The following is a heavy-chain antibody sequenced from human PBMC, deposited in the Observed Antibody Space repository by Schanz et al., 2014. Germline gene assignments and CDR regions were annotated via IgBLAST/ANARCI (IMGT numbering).Heavy chain of an antibody. J-gene: IGHJ5*02. D-gene: IGHD3-10*01. V-gene: IGHV3-74*02. CDR1: GFNSDDYA. CDR3: ARPALWFGDNCFDP. CDR2: INSVGSNT. Sequence: EVQLVESGGGLVQPGGSLRLSCAASGFNSDDYAMHWVRQAPGKGLVWVARINSVGSNTDYADSVTGRFTISRDNAKNTLYLQMNSLRAEDTAVYYCARPALWFGDNCFDPWGQGTLVTVSS.